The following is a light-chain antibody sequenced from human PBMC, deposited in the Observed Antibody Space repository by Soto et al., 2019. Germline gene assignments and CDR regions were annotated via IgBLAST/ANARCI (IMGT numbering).Light chain of an antibody. CDR3: QQYSSYWT. CDR1: QSISSW. V-gene: IGKV1-5*01. Sequence: DIQMTQSPSTLSASVSDRVTITCRASQSISSWLAWYQQKPGKAPKFLIYDASNLESGVPSRFSGSGSGTEFTLTISSLQPDDFATYCCQQYSSYWTFGQGTKVDI. CDR2: DAS. J-gene: IGKJ1*01.